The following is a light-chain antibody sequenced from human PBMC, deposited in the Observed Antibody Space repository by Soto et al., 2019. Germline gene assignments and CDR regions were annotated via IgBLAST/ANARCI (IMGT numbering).Light chain of an antibody. V-gene: IGKV3-20*01. Sequence: EIVLTQSPGALSLSPGERATLSCRASRRVSSRFLAWYQQKPGQAPRLLMYGASSRATGIPDRFSGTGSGTDFTLTISRLEPEDFAVYYCQQYGSSPYTFGLGTKLEIK. J-gene: IGKJ2*01. CDR1: RRVSSRF. CDR3: QQYGSSPYT. CDR2: GAS.